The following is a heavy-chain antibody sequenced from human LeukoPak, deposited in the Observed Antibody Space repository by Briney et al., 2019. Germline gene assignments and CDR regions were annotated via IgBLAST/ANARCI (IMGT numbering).Heavy chain of an antibody. D-gene: IGHD6-19*01. CDR2: ISWNSGNI. CDR3: KKDLIGSGWSYLEN. V-gene: IGHV3-9*01. CDR1: GFMFDDYA. J-gene: IGHJ4*02. Sequence: PGRSLRLSCAASGFMFDDYAMHWVRQAPGKGLEWVSGISWNSGNIGYADSVKGRFTISRANAKNSIYLQMNSLRTEDGALFLGKKDLIGSGWSYLENWGKETRVTVP.